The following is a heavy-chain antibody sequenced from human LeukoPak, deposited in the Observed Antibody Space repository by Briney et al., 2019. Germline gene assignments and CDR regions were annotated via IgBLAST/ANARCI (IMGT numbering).Heavy chain of an antibody. J-gene: IGHJ4*02. CDR2: IYYSGST. D-gene: IGHD2-2*01. CDR1: GGSIGSGDYY. Sequence: SETLSLTCTVSGGSIGSGDYYWSWIRQPPGKGLEWIGYIYYSGSTYYNPSLKSRVTISVDTSKNQFSLKLSSVTAADMAVYYCARFGPIVVVPAVAYYFDYWGQGTLVTVSS. V-gene: IGHV4-30-4*01. CDR3: ARFGPIVVVPAVAYYFDY.